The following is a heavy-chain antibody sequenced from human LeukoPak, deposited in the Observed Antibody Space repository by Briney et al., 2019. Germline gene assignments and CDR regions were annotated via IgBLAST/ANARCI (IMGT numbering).Heavy chain of an antibody. V-gene: IGHV3-7*03. Sequence: GGSLRLSCAASGFTFSSYWMSWVRQAPGKGLEWVANIKQDGSEKYYVDSVKGRFTISRDNAKNSLYLQMNSLRAEDTAVYYCARGTDDFWSGYSYYFDYWGQGTLVTVSS. CDR1: GFTFSSYW. CDR2: IKQDGSEK. J-gene: IGHJ4*02. D-gene: IGHD3-3*01. CDR3: ARGTDDFWSGYSYYFDY.